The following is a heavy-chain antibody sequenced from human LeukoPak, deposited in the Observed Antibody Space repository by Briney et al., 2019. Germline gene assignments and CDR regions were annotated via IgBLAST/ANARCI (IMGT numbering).Heavy chain of an antibody. CDR3: ARASPRYSSSWYSDYFDS. Sequence: SETLSLTCTVSGGSFKSNSYYWGWIRQPPGKGLEWIGSIYYSGTTFYNPSLKSRVTISVDTSKNQFSLKLSSVTAADTAVYYCARASPRYSSSWYSDYFDSWGQGTLVTVSS. CDR1: GGSFKSNSYY. J-gene: IGHJ4*02. V-gene: IGHV4-39*07. D-gene: IGHD6-13*01. CDR2: IYYSGTT.